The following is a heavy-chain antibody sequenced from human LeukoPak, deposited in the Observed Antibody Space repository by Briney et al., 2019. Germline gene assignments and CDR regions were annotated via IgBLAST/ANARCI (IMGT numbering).Heavy chain of an antibody. CDR1: GFTFSSYS. Sequence: PGGSLRLSCAASGFTFSSYSMTWVRQAPGKGLEWVSYISSSSSTIYYADSVKGRFTISRDKAKKSLYMQMNSLRDEDTAVYYCARVHRGYYDSSGYSVHEGSFDYWGQGTLVTVSS. J-gene: IGHJ4*02. D-gene: IGHD3-22*01. CDR3: ARVHRGYYDSSGYSVHEGSFDY. V-gene: IGHV3-48*02. CDR2: ISSSSSTI.